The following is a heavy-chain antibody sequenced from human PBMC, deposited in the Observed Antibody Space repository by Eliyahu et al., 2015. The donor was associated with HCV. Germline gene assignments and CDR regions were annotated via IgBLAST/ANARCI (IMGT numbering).Heavy chain of an antibody. J-gene: IGHJ4*02. Sequence: EVQLVESGGGLVQPGGSLRLSCAASGLSFSSYWMSWVRQAPGKGLEWVANIQQDGNEKYYVDSVKGRFHHPQDPAKNSLYLQMNSLRAEDTAVYYCAREPGLAPGDYWGQGTLVTVSS. V-gene: IGHV3-7*04. CDR3: AREPGLAPGDY. CDR1: GLSFSSYW. D-gene: IGHD5-12*01. CDR2: IQQDGNEK.